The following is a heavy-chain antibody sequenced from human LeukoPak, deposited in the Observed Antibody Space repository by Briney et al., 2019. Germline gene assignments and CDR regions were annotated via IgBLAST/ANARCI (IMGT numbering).Heavy chain of an antibody. CDR3: ARQITMIVVVTLYNWFDP. D-gene: IGHD3-22*01. J-gene: IGHJ5*02. CDR1: GFTFSSYE. V-gene: IGHV3-21*01. Sequence: GGSLRLSCAASGFTFSSYEMNWVRQAPGKGLEWVSSISSSSSYIYYADSVKGRFTISRDNAKNSLYLQMNSLRAEDTAVYYCARQITMIVVVTLYNWFDPWGQGTLVTVSS. CDR2: ISSSSSYI.